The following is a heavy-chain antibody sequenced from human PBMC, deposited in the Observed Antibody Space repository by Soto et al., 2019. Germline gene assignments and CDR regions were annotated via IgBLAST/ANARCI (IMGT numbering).Heavy chain of an antibody. D-gene: IGHD3-10*01. V-gene: IGHV4-59*01. CDR3: ARDTVRGGFDY. Sequence: SETLSLTRTVSCGSIISYYWMWIRQPPGKGLEWIGYIYYSGSTNYNRSLKSRVTISVDTSKNQFSLKLSSVTAADTAVYYCARDTVRGGFDYWGQGTLVTVSS. J-gene: IGHJ4*02. CDR2: IYYSGST. CDR1: CGSIISYY.